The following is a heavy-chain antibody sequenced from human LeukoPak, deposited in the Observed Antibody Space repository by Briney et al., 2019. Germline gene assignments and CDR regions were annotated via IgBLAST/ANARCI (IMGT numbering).Heavy chain of an antibody. D-gene: IGHD6-19*01. Sequence: GGSLRLSCAASGLTFSSYSMNWVRQAPGKGLEWVSYISSSSSSNIYYADSVKGRFTISRDNAKNSLYLQMNSLRAEDTAVYYCARSSDWYGRSYFDYWGQGTLVTVSS. CDR3: ARSSDWYGRSYFDY. CDR2: ISSSSSSNI. J-gene: IGHJ4*02. CDR1: GLTFSSYS. V-gene: IGHV3-48*04.